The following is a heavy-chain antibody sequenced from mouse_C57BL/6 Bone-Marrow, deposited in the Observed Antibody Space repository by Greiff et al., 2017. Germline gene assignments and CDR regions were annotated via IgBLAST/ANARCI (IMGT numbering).Heavy chain of an antibody. J-gene: IGHJ2*01. Sequence: EVQGVESGEGLVKPGGSLKLSCAASGFTFSSYAMSWVRQTPEKRLEWVAYISSGGDDIYYADTVKGSFTISRDNARNTLYLQMSSLKSEYTAMYYCTRNYYDYDGAYYFDYWGQGTTLTVSS. CDR1: GFTFSSYA. D-gene: IGHD2-4*01. CDR2: ISSGGDDI. CDR3: TRNYYDYDGAYYFDY. V-gene: IGHV5-9-1*02.